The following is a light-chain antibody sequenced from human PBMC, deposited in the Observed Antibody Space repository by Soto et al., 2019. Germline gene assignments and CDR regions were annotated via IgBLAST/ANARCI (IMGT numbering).Light chain of an antibody. CDR2: GVS. V-gene: IGKV3-20*01. CDR1: QGVSRTY. Sequence: EIVLTQSPGTLSLSPGERATLSFRASQGVSRTYLAWYQQKPGLAPRLLMVGVSSRATGIPDRFSGSGSGTDFTLTISRLEPGDFAVYYFQQYGTLPWTFGQGIKVEIK. J-gene: IGKJ1*01. CDR3: QQYGTLPWT.